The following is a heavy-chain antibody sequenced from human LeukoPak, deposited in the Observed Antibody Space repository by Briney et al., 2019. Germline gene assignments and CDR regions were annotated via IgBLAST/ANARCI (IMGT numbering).Heavy chain of an antibody. D-gene: IGHD2-21*02. CDR2: ISYDGSNK. CDR1: GFTFSSYA. J-gene: IGHJ4*02. CDR3: WKLLSY. V-gene: IGHV3-30*04. Sequence: GGSLRLSCAASGFTFSSYAMHWVRQAPGKGLEWVAVISYDGSNKYYADSVKGRFTISRDNSKNTLYLQMNSLRAEDTAVYYCWKLLSYWGQGTLVTVSS.